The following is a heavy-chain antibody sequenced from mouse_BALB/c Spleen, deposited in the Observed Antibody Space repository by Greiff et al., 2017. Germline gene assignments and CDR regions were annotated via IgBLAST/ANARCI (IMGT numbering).Heavy chain of an antibody. J-gene: IGHJ2*01. CDR3: ARDLRGTTVVATGDY. V-gene: IGHV3-6*02. CDR2: ISYDGSN. Sequence: EVQLQESGPGLVKPSQSLSLTCSVTGYSITSGYYWNWIRQFPGNKLEWMGYISYDGSNNYNPSLKNRISITRDTSKNQFFLKLNSVTTEDTATYYCARDLRGTTVVATGDYWGQGTTLTVSS. D-gene: IGHD1-1*01. CDR1: GYSITSGYY.